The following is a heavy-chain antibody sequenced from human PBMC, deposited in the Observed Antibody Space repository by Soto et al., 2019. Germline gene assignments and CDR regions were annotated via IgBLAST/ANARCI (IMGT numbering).Heavy chain of an antibody. V-gene: IGHV3-30*18. Sequence: PGGSLRLSCAASGFTCSSYGRHWVRQAPGKGLEWVAVISYDGSNKYYADSVKGRFTISRDNSKNTLYLQMNSLRAEDTAVYYCAKDGLYYYDSSGYVDYWGQGTLVTVSS. D-gene: IGHD3-22*01. CDR1: GFTCSSYG. CDR3: AKDGLYYYDSSGYVDY. J-gene: IGHJ4*02. CDR2: ISYDGSNK.